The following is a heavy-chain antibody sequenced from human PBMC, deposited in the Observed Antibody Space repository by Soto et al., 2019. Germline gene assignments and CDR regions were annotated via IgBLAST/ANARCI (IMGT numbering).Heavy chain of an antibody. CDR3: ARDQSWRGYYYGMDV. CDR2: ISSSSSTI. V-gene: IGHV3-48*02. Sequence: GESLKISCAASGFTFSSYSMNWVRQAPGKGLEWVSYISSSSSTIYYADSVKGRFTISRDNAKNSLYLQMNSLRDEDTAVYYCARDQSWRGYYYGMDVWGQGTPVTVSS. CDR1: GFTFSSYS. J-gene: IGHJ6*02.